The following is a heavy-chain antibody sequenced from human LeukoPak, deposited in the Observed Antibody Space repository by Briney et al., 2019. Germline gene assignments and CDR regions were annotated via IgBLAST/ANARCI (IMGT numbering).Heavy chain of an antibody. Sequence: PSETLSLTCTVSGGSISSYYWSWIRQPPGKGLEWIGYIYYSGSTYYNPSLKSRVTISVDTSKNQFSLKLSSVTAADTAVYYCARDDTYSGFDYWGQGTLVTVSS. J-gene: IGHJ4*02. CDR3: ARDDTYSGFDY. CDR2: IYYSGST. CDR1: GGSISSYY. V-gene: IGHV4-59*12. D-gene: IGHD4-11*01.